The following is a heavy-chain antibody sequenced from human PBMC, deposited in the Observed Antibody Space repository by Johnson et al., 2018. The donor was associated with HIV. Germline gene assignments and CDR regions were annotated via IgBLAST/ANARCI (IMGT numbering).Heavy chain of an antibody. CDR2: IPYDGSNK. CDR3: ARTPLRWELPDAFDM. CDR1: GFTFSSYA. D-gene: IGHD1-26*01. V-gene: IGHV3-30*04. Sequence: QVQLVESGGGVVQPGGSLRLSCAASGFTFSSYAMHWVRQAPGKGLEWVALIPYDGSNKYYADSVKGRFTVSRDNAKKALYLQMNSLRAEDTAVYYCARTPLRWELPDAFDMWGQGTMVTVSS. J-gene: IGHJ3*02.